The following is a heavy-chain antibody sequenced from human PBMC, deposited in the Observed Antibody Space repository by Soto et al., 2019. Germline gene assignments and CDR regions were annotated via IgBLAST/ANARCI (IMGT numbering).Heavy chain of an antibody. V-gene: IGHV4-61*01. CDR1: DASVWSDSYF. CDR3: ARIVVGVTVDL. D-gene: IGHD1-26*01. CDR2: ISHTGDT. Sequence: KPSETLSLTCTVSDASVWSDSYFWTWIRQPPGKGLEWIAYISHTGDTNYNPSLKSRVTISIDTSRNQFSLTVTSVTAADTAVYFCARIVVGVTVDLWGQGSLVTASS. J-gene: IGHJ4*02.